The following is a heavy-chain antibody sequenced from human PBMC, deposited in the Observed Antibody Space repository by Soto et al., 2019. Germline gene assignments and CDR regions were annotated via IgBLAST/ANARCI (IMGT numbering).Heavy chain of an antibody. V-gene: IGHV1-2*04. D-gene: IGHD6-6*01. Sequence: ASVKVSCKASGYTFTGYYMHWVRQAPGQGLEWMGWINPNSGGTNYAQKFQGWVTMTRDTSISTAYMELSRLRSDDTAVYYCARGDGSDSSSPDGWYYYYYGMDVWGQGTTVTVSS. J-gene: IGHJ6*02. CDR1: GYTFTGYY. CDR3: ARGDGSDSSSPDGWYYYYYGMDV. CDR2: INPNSGGT.